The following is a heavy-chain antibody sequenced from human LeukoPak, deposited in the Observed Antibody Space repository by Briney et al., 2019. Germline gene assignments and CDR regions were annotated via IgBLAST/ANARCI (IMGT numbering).Heavy chain of an antibody. CDR1: GFTFSTYI. CDR3: ARGSTYYDSSGQVPFDY. CDR2: NSSSSSTI. V-gene: IGHV3-48*01. Sequence: GGSLRLSCAASGFTFSTYIMNWVRQAPGKGLEWVSYNSSSSSTIYYADSVKGRFTISRDNAKNSLYLQMNSLRAEDTAVYYCARGSTYYDSSGQVPFDYWGQGTLVTVSS. D-gene: IGHD3-22*01. J-gene: IGHJ4*02.